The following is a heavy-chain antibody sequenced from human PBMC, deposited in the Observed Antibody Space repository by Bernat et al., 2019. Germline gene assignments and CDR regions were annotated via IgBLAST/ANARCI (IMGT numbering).Heavy chain of an antibody. D-gene: IGHD6-6*01. CDR2: ISSSSSYI. J-gene: IGHJ2*01. CDR1: GFTFSSYS. CDR3: ASTKAARPTAYWYFDL. Sequence: EVQLVESGGGLVQPGGSLRLSCAASGFTFSSYSMNWVRQAPGKGLEWVSYISSSSSYIYYADSVKGRFTISRDNAKNSLYLQMNSLRAEDTAVYYCASTKAARPTAYWYFDLWGRGTLVTVSS. V-gene: IGHV3-21*05.